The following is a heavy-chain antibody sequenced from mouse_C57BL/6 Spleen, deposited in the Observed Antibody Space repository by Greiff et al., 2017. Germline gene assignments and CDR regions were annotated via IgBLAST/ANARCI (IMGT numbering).Heavy chain of an antibody. V-gene: IGHV1-54*01. CDR1: GYAFTNYL. CDR2: INPGSGGT. CDR3: ARGDYSNSAWFAY. D-gene: IGHD2-5*01. Sequence: VQLQQSGAELVRPGTSVKVSCKASGYAFTNYLIEWVKQRPGQGLEWIGVINPGSGGTNYNEKFKGKATLTADKSSSTAYMQLSSLTSEDSAVYFCARGDYSNSAWFAYWGQGTLVTVSA. J-gene: IGHJ3*01.